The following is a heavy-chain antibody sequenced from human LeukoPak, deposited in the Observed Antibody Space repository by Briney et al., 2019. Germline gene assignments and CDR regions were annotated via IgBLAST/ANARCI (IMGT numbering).Heavy chain of an antibody. CDR2: IYYSGST. J-gene: IGHJ6*02. CDR3: ARSLYSSGQRRYGMDV. CDR1: GGSISSYY. D-gene: IGHD6-19*01. V-gene: IGHV4-59*12. Sequence: PSETLSLTCTVSGGSISSYYWSWIRQPPGKGLEWIGSIYYSGSTYYNPSLKSRVTISVDKSKNQFSLKLSSVTAADTAVYYCARSLYSSGQRRYGMDVWGQGTTVTVSS.